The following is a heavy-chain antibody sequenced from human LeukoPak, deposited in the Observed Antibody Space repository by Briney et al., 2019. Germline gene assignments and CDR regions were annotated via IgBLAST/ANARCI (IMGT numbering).Heavy chain of an antibody. CDR1: GFSVSSNY. CDR3: AKEGKSPNYYMDV. Sequence: GGSLRLSCAASGFSVSSNYMTWVRQAPGKGLEWVAFIRYDGSNKYYADSVKGRFTISRDNSKNTLYLQMNSLRAEDTAVYYCAKEGKSPNYYMDVWGKGTTVTVSS. V-gene: IGHV3-30*02. J-gene: IGHJ6*03. CDR2: IRYDGSNK.